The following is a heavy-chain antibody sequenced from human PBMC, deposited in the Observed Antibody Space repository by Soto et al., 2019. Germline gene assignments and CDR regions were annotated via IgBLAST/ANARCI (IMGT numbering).Heavy chain of an antibody. D-gene: IGHD3-22*01. J-gene: IGHJ4*02. CDR1: GYTFTSYG. CDR2: ISAYNGNT. Sequence: ASVKVSCKAFGYTFTSYGISWVRQAPGQGLEWMGWISAYNGNTNYAQKLQGRVTMTTDTSTSTAYMELRSLRSDDTAVYYCARVYDSSGYTSYYFDYWGQGTLVTVSS. CDR3: ARVYDSSGYTSYYFDY. V-gene: IGHV1-18*04.